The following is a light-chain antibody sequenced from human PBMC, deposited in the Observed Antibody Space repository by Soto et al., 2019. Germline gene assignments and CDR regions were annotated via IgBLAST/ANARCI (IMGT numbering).Light chain of an antibody. V-gene: IGKV3-11*01. CDR3: QPRSNWPPT. Sequence: EIVLTQSPATLSLSPGEIATLSCRASQSVSSYLAWYQQKPGQAPRLLIYDSSNRATGIPARFSGSGSGTDFTQTSSSLEPEDIAVYNYQPRSNWPPTFGGRTKVEI. J-gene: IGKJ4*02. CDR2: DSS. CDR1: QSVSSY.